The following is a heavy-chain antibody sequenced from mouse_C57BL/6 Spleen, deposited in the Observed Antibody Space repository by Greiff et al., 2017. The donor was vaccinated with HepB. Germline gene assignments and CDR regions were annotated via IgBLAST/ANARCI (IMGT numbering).Heavy chain of an antibody. CDR2: IYPGSGNT. CDR3: ARDYYGSSYSYAMDY. Sequence: VQLQQSGAELVRPGASVKLSCKASGYTFTDYYINWVKQRPGQGLEWIARIYPGSGNTYYNEKFKGKATLTAEKSSSTAYMQLSSLTSEDSAVYFGARDYYGSSYSYAMDYWGQGTSVTVSS. CDR1: GYTFTDYY. J-gene: IGHJ4*01. V-gene: IGHV1-76*01. D-gene: IGHD1-1*01.